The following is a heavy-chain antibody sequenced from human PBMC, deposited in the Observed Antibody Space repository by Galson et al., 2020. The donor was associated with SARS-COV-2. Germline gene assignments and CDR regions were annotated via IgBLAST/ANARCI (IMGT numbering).Heavy chain of an antibody. D-gene: IGHD3-3*02. CDR1: GFTVSTNY. CDR3: ARSSHISDFYFDL. Sequence: QLGESLKISCAASGFTVSTNYMSWVRQAPGKGMEWVSVIYSGGTVYYADSVKGRFTISRDNSKNTLYLQINSLRPEDTAVYYCARSSHISDFYFDLWGRGTLVTVSS. J-gene: IGHJ2*01. V-gene: IGHV3-53*05. CDR2: IYSGGTV.